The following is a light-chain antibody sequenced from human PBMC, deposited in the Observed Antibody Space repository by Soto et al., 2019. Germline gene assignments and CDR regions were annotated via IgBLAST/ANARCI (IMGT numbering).Light chain of an antibody. V-gene: IGLV2-14*01. CDR3: CSYASSTSYV. CDR2: DVT. J-gene: IGLJ1*01. CDR1: SGDVGGYNF. Sequence: QSVLTQPASVSGPPGQSITISCTGTSGDVGGYNFVSWYQQYPGKAPKLMIHDVTARPSGVSIRFSGSKSGTTASLTISGLQPEDEADYYCCSYASSTSYVFGTGTKVTVL.